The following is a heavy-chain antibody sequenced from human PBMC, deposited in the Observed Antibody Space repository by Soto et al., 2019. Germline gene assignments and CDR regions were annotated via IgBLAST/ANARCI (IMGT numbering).Heavy chain of an antibody. D-gene: IGHD2-15*01. Sequence: GESLKISCKGSGYSFTRYWLSWVRQMPGKGLEWMGRIDPSDSYTNYSPSFQGHVTISADKSISTAYLQCSSLKASDTAMYYCATLRGGGQTYYYYGMDVWGQGTTVTVSS. J-gene: IGHJ6*02. CDR2: IDPSDSYT. CDR1: GYSFTRYW. CDR3: ATLRGGGQTYYYYGMDV. V-gene: IGHV5-10-1*01.